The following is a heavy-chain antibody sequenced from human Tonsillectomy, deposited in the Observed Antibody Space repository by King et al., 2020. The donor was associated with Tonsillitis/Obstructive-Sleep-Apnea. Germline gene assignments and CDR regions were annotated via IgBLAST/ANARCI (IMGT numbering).Heavy chain of an antibody. CDR3: ARDRFLGDIVVPSYYGMDV. Sequence: VQLVESGGGLVKPGGSLRLSCAASGFTFSDYYMSWIRQAPGKGLEWVSYISTSSSTNYADSVKGRFTISRHNAKNSLHLQMNSLRAEDTAVYYCARDRFLGDIVVPSYYGMDVWGQGTTVTVSS. D-gene: IGHD2-15*01. J-gene: IGHJ6*02. V-gene: IGHV3-11*06. CDR1: GFTFSDYY. CDR2: ISTSSST.